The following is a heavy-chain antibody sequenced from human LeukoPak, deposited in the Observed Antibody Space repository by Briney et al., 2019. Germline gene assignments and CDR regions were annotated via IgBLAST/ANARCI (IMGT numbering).Heavy chain of an antibody. Sequence: SETLSLTCAVYGGSFSAYYWSWIRQPPGKGLEWIGEINHSGRTNYNASLKSRVTVSVDTSKNQFSLKMSYVTAADTAVYYCARSPRYSGYDYGSDYWGRGILVTVSS. CDR1: GGSFSAYY. D-gene: IGHD5-12*01. CDR2: INHSGRT. CDR3: ARSPRYSGYDYGSDY. V-gene: IGHV4-34*01. J-gene: IGHJ4*02.